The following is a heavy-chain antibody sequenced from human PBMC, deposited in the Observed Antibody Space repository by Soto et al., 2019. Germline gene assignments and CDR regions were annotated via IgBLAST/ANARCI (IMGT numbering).Heavy chain of an antibody. D-gene: IGHD7-27*01. Sequence: GGSLRLSCAASGCTFSSFALSWVRQAPGKGLEWVSAIRPSGGSTYYADSVQGRFTISRDNSKSSLYLQMNSLRAEDTAVYYCAREILGRYFDCWGQGTLVTVSS. V-gene: IGHV3-23*01. CDR3: AREILGRYFDC. J-gene: IGHJ4*02. CDR1: GCTFSSFA. CDR2: IRPSGGST.